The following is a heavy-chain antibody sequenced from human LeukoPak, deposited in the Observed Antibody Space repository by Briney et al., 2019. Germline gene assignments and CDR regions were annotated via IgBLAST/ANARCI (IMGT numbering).Heavy chain of an antibody. J-gene: IGHJ3*01. V-gene: IGHV3-30*03. D-gene: IGHD2-21*02. Sequence: GGSLRFSCAASGFTFSSYGMHWVRQAPGKGLEWVAVISYDGSNKYYADSVKGRFTISRDNSKNTLYLQMNSLRAEDTAVYYCARDDGGDFNDAFWGQGTMVTVSS. CDR3: ARDDGGDFNDAF. CDR1: GFTFSSYG. CDR2: ISYDGSNK.